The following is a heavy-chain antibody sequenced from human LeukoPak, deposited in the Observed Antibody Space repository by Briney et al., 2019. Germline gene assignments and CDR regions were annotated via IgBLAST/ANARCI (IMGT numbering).Heavy chain of an antibody. D-gene: IGHD6-13*01. CDR1: GFTFISYS. J-gene: IGHJ4*02. Sequence: GGSLRLSCAASGFTFISYSMNWVRQAPGKGLEWVSSISSSSSYIYYADSVKGRFTISRDNAKNSLYLQMNSLRAEDTAVYYCARVGGQQLVAYYFDYWGQGTLVTVSS. V-gene: IGHV3-21*01. CDR3: ARVGGQQLVAYYFDY. CDR2: ISSSSSYI.